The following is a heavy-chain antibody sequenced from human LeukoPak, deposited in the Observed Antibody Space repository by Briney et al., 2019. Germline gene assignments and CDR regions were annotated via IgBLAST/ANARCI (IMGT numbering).Heavy chain of an antibody. CDR1: GFTFSSYG. Sequence: PGGSLRLSCAASGFTFSSYGMHWVRQAPGKGLEWVAVIWYDGSNKYYADSVKGRSTISRDNSKNTLYLQMNSLRAEDTAVYYCARLPFEAAADAYYYYGMDVWGQGTTVTVSS. V-gene: IGHV3-33*01. D-gene: IGHD6-13*01. CDR3: ARLPFEAAADAYYYYGMDV. J-gene: IGHJ6*02. CDR2: IWYDGSNK.